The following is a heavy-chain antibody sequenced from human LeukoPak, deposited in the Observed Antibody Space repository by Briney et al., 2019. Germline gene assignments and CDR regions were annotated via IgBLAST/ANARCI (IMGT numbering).Heavy chain of an antibody. Sequence: GRSLRLSCAASGFTFSSYAMHWVRQAPGKGLEWVAVISYDGSNDYYADSVKGRFTISRDSSKNTLYLQMNSLRAEDTAVYYCARGSMVRGDIQPLDYWGQGTLVSVSS. CDR1: GFTFSSYA. V-gene: IGHV3-30-3*01. J-gene: IGHJ4*02. CDR3: ARGSMVRGDIQPLDY. D-gene: IGHD3-10*01. CDR2: ISYDGSND.